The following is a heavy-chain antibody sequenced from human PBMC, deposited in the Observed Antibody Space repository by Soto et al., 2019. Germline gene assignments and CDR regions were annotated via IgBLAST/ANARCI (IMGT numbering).Heavy chain of an antibody. CDR1: GGSISSYY. J-gene: IGHJ6*03. CDR3: ARLYSSSLYYYYYYMDV. CDR2: IYYSGST. D-gene: IGHD6-6*01. Sequence: SETLSLTCTVSGGSISSYYWSWIRQPPGKGLEWIGYIYYSGSTNYNPSLKSRVTISVDTSKNQFSLKLSSVTAADTAVYYCARLYSSSLYYYYYYMDVWGKGTTVTV. V-gene: IGHV4-59*08.